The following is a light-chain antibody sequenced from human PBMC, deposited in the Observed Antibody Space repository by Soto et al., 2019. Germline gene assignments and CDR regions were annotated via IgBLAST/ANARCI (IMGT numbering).Light chain of an antibody. Sequence: QSALTQPASVSGSPGQSITISCTGTNSDVGNYNYVSWYQQDPGKAPKLMIYDVSNRPSGVSDRFSGSKSGNTASLTISGLQAEDEADYYCSSYTSTSTLYVFGTGTKLTVL. CDR3: SSYTSTSTLYV. CDR2: DVS. J-gene: IGLJ1*01. CDR1: NSDVGNYNY. V-gene: IGLV2-14*01.